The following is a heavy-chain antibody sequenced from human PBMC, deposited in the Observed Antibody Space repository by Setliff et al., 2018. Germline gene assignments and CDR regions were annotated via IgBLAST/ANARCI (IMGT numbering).Heavy chain of an antibody. V-gene: IGHV4-59*01. D-gene: IGHD6-13*01. CDR1: GDSINPYY. Sequence: SETLSLTCSFSGDSINPYYWTWIRQPPGKGLEWIGFIYYSGATTYNPSLKSRVTISVDTSKNQFSLNLNSVTAADTAVYYCALSSSWFKDFQHWGQGTLVTVSS. CDR3: ALSSSWFKDFQH. J-gene: IGHJ1*01. CDR2: IYYSGAT.